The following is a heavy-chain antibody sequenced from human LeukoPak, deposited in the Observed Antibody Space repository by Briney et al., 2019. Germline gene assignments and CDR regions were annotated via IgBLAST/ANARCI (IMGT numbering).Heavy chain of an antibody. J-gene: IGHJ5*02. Sequence: PSETLSLTCTVSGGSISSYYWSWIRQPPGKGLEWIGYIYYSGSTNCNPPLKSRVTISVDTSKNQFSLKLSSVTAADTAVYYCARRVATVTTLLPDNWFDPWGQGTLVTVSS. CDR1: GGSISSYY. CDR3: ARRVATVTTLLPDNWFDP. CDR2: IYYSGST. V-gene: IGHV4-59*08. D-gene: IGHD4-17*01.